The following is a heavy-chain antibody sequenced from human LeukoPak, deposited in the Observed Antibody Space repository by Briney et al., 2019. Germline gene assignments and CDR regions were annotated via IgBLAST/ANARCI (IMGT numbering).Heavy chain of an antibody. CDR2: ISGSGGST. CDR1: GFTFSSYE. CDR3: AKGTFDWSFPLYFDS. J-gene: IGHJ4*02. D-gene: IGHD3-9*01. V-gene: IGHV3-23*01. Sequence: AGGSLRLSCAASGFTFSSYEMNWVRQAPGKGLEWVSAISGSGGSTYYADSVKGRFTISRDNSKNTLYLQMNSLGVEDTAVYYCAKGTFDWSFPLYFDSWGQGILVTVSS.